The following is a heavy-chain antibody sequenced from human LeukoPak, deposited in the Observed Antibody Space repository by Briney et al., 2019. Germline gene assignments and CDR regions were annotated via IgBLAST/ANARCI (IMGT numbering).Heavy chain of an antibody. CDR1: GGSISSSSYY. D-gene: IGHD6-13*01. V-gene: IGHV4-39*01. CDR2: IYYSGST. Sequence: SETLSLTCTVSGGSISSSSYYWGWTRQPPGKGLEWIGSIYYSGSTYYNPSLKSRVTISVDTSKNQFSLELSSVTAADTAVYYCARHLIAAAGIASFDYWGQGTLVTVSS. J-gene: IGHJ4*02. CDR3: ARHLIAAAGIASFDY.